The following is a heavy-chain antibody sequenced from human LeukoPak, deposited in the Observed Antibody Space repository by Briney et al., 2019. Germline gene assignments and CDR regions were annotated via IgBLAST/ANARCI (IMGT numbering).Heavy chain of an antibody. V-gene: IGHV1-69*05. Sequence: GASVKVSCEASGGTFSSYAISWVRQAPGQGLEWMGGIIPIFGTANYAQKFQGRVTITTDESTSTAYMELSSLRSEDTAVYYCARGMSGSYDFWSGYYPGKYYFDYWGQGTLVTVSS. CDR2: IIPIFGTA. D-gene: IGHD3-3*01. CDR1: GGTFSSYA. J-gene: IGHJ4*02. CDR3: ARGMSGSYDFWSGYYPGKYYFDY.